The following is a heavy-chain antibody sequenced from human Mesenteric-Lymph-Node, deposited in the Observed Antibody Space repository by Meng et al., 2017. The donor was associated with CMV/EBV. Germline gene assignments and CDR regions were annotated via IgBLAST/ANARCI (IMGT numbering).Heavy chain of an antibody. CDR2: IDHSGST. V-gene: IGHV4-34*01. CDR3: ARGSSYDILTGYFDY. J-gene: IGHJ4*02. D-gene: IGHD3-9*01. Sequence: QSSVHGLLQPPGSRCASSPFSRRSFCGDSCTCSRQYHKKGLQWIREIDHSGSTTYNPSFTSHIITYVDTSTNMISLNMSSVTAVDAAFYYCARGSSYDILTGYFDYWGQGALVTVSS. CDR1: RRSFCGDS.